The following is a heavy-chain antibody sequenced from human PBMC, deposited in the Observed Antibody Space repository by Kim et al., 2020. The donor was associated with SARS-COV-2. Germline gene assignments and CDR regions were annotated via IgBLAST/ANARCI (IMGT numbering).Heavy chain of an antibody. Sequence: SVKVSCKASGGTFSSYAISWVRQAPGKGLEWMGGIIPIFGTANYAQKFQGRVTITADESTSTAYMELSSLRSEDTAVYYCARDRGYCSGGSCYDYYYGMDVWGQGTTVTGSS. CDR3: ARDRGYCSGGSCYDYYYGMDV. V-gene: IGHV1-69*13. CDR1: GGTFSSYA. J-gene: IGHJ6*02. CDR2: IIPIFGTA. D-gene: IGHD2-15*01.